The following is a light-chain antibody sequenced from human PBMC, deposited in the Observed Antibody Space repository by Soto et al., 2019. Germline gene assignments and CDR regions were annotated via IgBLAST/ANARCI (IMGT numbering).Light chain of an antibody. J-gene: IGLJ1*01. V-gene: IGLV2-14*01. CDR1: NSDIGGYNF. CDR3: FSYTTGTTNV. CDR2: EVN. Sequence: QSALTQAASVSGSPGQSFTISCVGTNSDIGGYNFVSWYQQHPGKAPKLMIFEVNKRPSGVSNRFSGSKSGNTASLTISGLQAEDEADYFCFSYTTGTTNVFGTGTKVTVL.